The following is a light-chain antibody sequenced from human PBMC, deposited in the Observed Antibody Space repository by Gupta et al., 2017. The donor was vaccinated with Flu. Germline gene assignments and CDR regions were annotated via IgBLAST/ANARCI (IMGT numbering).Light chain of an antibody. CDR3: QQHANWPPIT. V-gene: IGKV3-11*01. CDR1: QSVSKY. J-gene: IGKJ5*01. CDR2: DAS. Sequence: EIVLTQSPATLSLSPGEGATLSCRASQSVSKYLDWYQQKPGQAPRLLIYDASNRATGIPARFSGSGSGTDFTLTISSLEPEDFAVYFCQQHANWPPITFGQGTRLEIK.